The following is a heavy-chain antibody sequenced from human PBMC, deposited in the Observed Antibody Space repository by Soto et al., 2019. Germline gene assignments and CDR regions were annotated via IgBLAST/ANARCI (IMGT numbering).Heavy chain of an antibody. CDR1: GCTFSRYW. J-gene: IGHJ5*01. V-gene: IGHV3-7*03. D-gene: IGHD2-8*01. CDR2: IKQDLSEK. Sequence: GAMTLSCASSGCTFSRYWMSWGLEAPGKGLEWVADIKQDLSEKYYIDSVKGRFTISRGNAKNALYLQMNSLRAEDTAVYYCASHLGYCTICGCYNPDHCFDSW. CDR3: ASHLGYCTICGCYNPDHCFDS.